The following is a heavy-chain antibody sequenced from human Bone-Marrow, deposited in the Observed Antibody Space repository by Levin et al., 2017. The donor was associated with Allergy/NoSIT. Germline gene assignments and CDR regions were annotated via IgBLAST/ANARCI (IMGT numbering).Heavy chain of an antibody. J-gene: IGHJ4*02. Sequence: ASVKVSCAASGFTFSPYYMHWVRQAPGKGLAWVSNILRDTSITNYADSVKGRFTISRDNAKNTLYLKMNSLRVEDTAVYYCVRGGCSATSCLDYWGQGTLVTVSS. CDR2: ILRDTSIT. D-gene: IGHD2-15*01. CDR1: GFTFSPYY. CDR3: VRGGCSATSCLDY. V-gene: IGHV3-74*01.